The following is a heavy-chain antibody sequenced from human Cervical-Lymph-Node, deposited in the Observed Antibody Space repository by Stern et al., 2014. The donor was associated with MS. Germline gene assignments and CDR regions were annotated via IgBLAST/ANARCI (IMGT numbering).Heavy chain of an antibody. CDR3: ARDSPSWGWCFDY. V-gene: IGHV3-11*01. J-gene: IGHJ4*02. D-gene: IGHD6-19*01. CDR2: ISSSCGTL. CDR1: GFTFSDYY. Sequence: VQLVESEGGLVKPGGSLRLSCAASGFTFSDYYMSWLRQAPGKGREWISYISSSCGTLYSAESVKGRFTISRDNAKNSLYLQMNSLRAEDTAVYYCARDSPSWGWCFDYWGQGTLVTVSS.